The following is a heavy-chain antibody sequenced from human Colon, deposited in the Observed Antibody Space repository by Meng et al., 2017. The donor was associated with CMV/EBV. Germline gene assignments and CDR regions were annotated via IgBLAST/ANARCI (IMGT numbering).Heavy chain of an antibody. D-gene: IGHD3-10*01. Sequence: GESLKISCAASGFTFSNYWMHWVREAPGKGLVWVSHINNDGSTTDYADSVKGRFTISRDNAKNTVYLQMYSLRAEDTAVYYCARGYYYRWGSPDYWGQGTLVTVS. J-gene: IGHJ4*02. V-gene: IGHV3-74*01. CDR3: ARGYYYRWGSPDY. CDR2: INNDGSTT. CDR1: GFTFSNYW.